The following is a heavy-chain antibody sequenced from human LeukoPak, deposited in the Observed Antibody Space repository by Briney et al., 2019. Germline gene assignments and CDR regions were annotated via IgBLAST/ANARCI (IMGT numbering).Heavy chain of an antibody. CDR3: ARGSGLGLPHTFDF. D-gene: IGHD3-3*01. Sequence: GGSLRLSCAASGFTFSSYPLHWVRQAPGKGLEWVTLISYDGSKIYYADSVKGRFTISRDNSKNTLYLQMNSLRAEDTAVYYCARGSGLGLPHTFDFLGQGTKVTGS. J-gene: IGHJ3*01. V-gene: IGHV3-30-3*01. CDR2: ISYDGSKI. CDR1: GFTFSSYP.